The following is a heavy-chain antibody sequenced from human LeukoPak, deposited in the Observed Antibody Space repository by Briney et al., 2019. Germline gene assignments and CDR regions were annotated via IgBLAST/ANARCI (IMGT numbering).Heavy chain of an antibody. V-gene: IGHV4-30-2*03. D-gene: IGHD5-18*01. CDR2: IYHSGST. CDR1: GGSISSGGYY. Sequence: SQTLSLTCTVSGGSISSGGYYWSWIRQPPGKGLEWIGYIYHSGSTYYNPSLKSRVTISVDTSKNQFSLKLSSVTAADTAVYYCARHGTPLQLWRFDYWGQGTLVTVSS. CDR3: ARHGTPLQLWRFDY. J-gene: IGHJ4*02.